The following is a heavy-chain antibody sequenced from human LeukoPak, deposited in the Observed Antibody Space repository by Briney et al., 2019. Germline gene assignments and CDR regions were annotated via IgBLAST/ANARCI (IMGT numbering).Heavy chain of an antibody. CDR2: INHSGST. D-gene: IGHD2-21*01. Sequence: SETLSLTCAVYGGSFSGYYWGWIRQPPGKGLEWIGEINHSGSTNYNPSLKSRVTISVDTSKNQFSLKLSSVAAADTAVYYCAGYYGGYWGQGTLVTVSS. V-gene: IGHV4-34*01. CDR1: GGSFSGYY. CDR3: AGYYGGY. J-gene: IGHJ4*02.